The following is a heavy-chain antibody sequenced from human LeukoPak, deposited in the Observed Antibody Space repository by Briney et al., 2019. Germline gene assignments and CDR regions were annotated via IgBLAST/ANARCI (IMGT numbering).Heavy chain of an antibody. Sequence: SQTLSLTCPVSGGSISSGSYYWRWTRQPAGKGLEWIGRIYTSGSTNYNPSLKSRVTISVDTSKNQFSLKLSSVTAADTAVYYCARDDAFRNLGRYWGQGTLVTVSS. CDR2: IYTSGST. J-gene: IGHJ4*02. CDR1: GGSISSGSYY. D-gene: IGHD1-14*01. CDR3: ARDDAFRNLGRY. V-gene: IGHV4-61*02.